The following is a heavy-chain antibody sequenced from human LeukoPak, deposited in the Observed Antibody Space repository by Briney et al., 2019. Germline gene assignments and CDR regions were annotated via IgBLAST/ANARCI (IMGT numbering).Heavy chain of an antibody. Sequence: ASETLSLTCTVSGGSISSGSYYWSWIRQPAGKGLEWIGRIYTSGSTNYNPSLKSRVTISVDTSKNQFSLKLSSVTAADTAVYYCARYLCSGGSCYSGFDYWGQGTLVTVSS. CDR2: IYTSGST. D-gene: IGHD2-15*01. V-gene: IGHV4-61*02. CDR1: GGSISSGSYY. CDR3: ARYLCSGGSCYSGFDY. J-gene: IGHJ4*02.